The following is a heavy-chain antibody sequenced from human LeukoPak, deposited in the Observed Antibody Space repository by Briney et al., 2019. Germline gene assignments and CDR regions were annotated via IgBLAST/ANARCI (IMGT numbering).Heavy chain of an antibody. J-gene: IGHJ4*02. Sequence: AGGSLRLSCAASGFTFSSYAMHWVRQAPGKGLEWVAVISYDGSNKYYADSVKGRFTISRDNSKNTLYLQMNSLRAEDTAVYYCARGRDYDSTGYLDYWGQGTLVTVSS. CDR2: ISYDGSNK. CDR1: GFTFSSYA. CDR3: ARGRDYDSTGYLDY. D-gene: IGHD3-22*01. V-gene: IGHV3-30-3*01.